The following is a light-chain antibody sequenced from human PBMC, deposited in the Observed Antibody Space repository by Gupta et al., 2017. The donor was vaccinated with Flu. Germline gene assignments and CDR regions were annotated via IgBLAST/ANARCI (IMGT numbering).Light chain of an antibody. CDR2: GAS. CDR3: QQYNNWPLT. J-gene: IGKJ4*01. Sequence: EIVMTQSPATLSVSPGERATLSCRASLSLSRNLAWYQHRPGQAPRLLFHGASTRAADIPARFSGSGSETEFTLTISSLQSEDSAVYYCQQYNNWPLTFGGGTKVEIK. V-gene: IGKV3-15*01. CDR1: LSLSRN.